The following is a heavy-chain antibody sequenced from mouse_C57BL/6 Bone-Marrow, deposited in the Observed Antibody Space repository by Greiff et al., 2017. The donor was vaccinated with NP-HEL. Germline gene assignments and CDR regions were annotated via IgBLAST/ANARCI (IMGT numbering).Heavy chain of an antibody. D-gene: IGHD2-4*01. CDR2: ISDGGSYT. CDR1: GFTFSSYA. J-gene: IGHJ2*01. V-gene: IGHV5-4*01. Sequence: EVQLVESGGGLVKPGGSLKLSCAASGFTFSSYAMSWVRQTPEKRLEWVATISDGGSYTYYPDNVKGRFTISRDNAKNNLYLQMSHLKSEDTAMYYCARDPGNDYDGDFDYWGQGTTLTVSS. CDR3: ARDPGNDYDGDFDY.